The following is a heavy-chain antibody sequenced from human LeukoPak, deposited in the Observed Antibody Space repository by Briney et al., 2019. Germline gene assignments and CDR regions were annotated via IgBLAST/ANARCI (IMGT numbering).Heavy chain of an antibody. CDR3: ARAWRGYSGYVRGHGHDY. V-gene: IGHV3-21*01. Sequence: GGSLRLSCAASGFTFTSYTMNWVRQAPGKGLEWVSSISSSTDYKYYADSVKGRFTISRDNARKSVYLQMDSLRAGDTAVYYCARAWRGYSGYVRGHGHDYWGQGTLVTVSS. CDR2: ISSSTDYK. CDR1: GFTFTSYT. D-gene: IGHD5-12*01. J-gene: IGHJ4*02.